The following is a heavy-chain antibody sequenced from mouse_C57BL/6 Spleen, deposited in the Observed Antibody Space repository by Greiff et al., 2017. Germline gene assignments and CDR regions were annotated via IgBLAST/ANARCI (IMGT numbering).Heavy chain of an antibody. CDR3: ARSVYYGNSHAMDY. D-gene: IGHD2-1*01. CDR1: GYTFTSYW. CDR2: IDPSDSET. V-gene: IGHV1-52*01. Sequence: QVQLQQSGAELVRPGSSVKLSCKASGYTFTSYWMHWVKQRPIQGLEWIGNIDPSDSETHYNQKFKDKATLTVDKSSSTAYMQLSSLTSEDSAVYYCARSVYYGNSHAMDYWGQGTSVTVSS. J-gene: IGHJ4*01.